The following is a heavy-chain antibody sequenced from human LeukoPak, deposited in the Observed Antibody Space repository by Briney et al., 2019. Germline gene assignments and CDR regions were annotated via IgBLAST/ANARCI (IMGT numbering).Heavy chain of an antibody. J-gene: IGHJ4*02. D-gene: IGHD4-17*01. CDR1: GFTFSTYS. V-gene: IGHV3-48*02. CDR2: ISSSGSTM. Sequence: GGSLRLSCAVSGFTFSTYSMNWVRQAPGKGLEWVSYISSSGSTMKYADSVKGRFTISRDNANNSLYLQMNSLRDEDTAVYYCARDTTAWVYWGQGTLVTVSS. CDR3: ARDTTAWVY.